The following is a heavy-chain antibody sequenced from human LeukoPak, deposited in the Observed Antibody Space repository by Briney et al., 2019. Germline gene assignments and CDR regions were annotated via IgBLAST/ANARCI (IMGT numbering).Heavy chain of an antibody. D-gene: IGHD5-24*01. CDR1: GFIFSSYA. V-gene: IGHV3-30*04. Sequence: PGRSLRLSCAASGFIFSSYAMHWVRQAPGKGLEWVVVISYDGSTKYYADSVKGRFTISRGNSKNTLYLQMSGLRGEDTAVYYCARGNGYNAYYFDYWGQGTLVTVSS. CDR3: ARGNGYNAYYFDY. J-gene: IGHJ4*02. CDR2: ISYDGSTK.